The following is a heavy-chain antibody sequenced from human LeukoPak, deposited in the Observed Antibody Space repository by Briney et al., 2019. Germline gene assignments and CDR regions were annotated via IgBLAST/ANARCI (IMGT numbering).Heavy chain of an antibody. CDR2: ISSNGGST. J-gene: IGHJ4*02. CDR1: GFTFSSYA. Sequence: GGSLRLSCSASGFTFSSYAMHWVRQAPGKGLVYVSAISSNGGSTYYADSVKGRFTISRDNSKNTLYLQMSSLRAEDTAVYYCVKDSSGWYGYFDYWGQGTLVTVSS. V-gene: IGHV3-64D*06. CDR3: VKDSSGWYGYFDY. D-gene: IGHD6-19*01.